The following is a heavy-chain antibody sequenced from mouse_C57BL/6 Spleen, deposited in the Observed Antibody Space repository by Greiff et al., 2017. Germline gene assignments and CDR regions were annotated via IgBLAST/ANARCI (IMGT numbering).Heavy chain of an antibody. J-gene: IGHJ1*03. CDR1: GYAFSSSW. Sequence: QVQLQQSGPELVKPGASVKISCKASGYAFSSSWMNWVKQRPGKGLEWIGRIYPGDGDTNYNGKFKGKATLTADKSSSTAYMQLSSLTSEDSAVYLCARGDYVNPYWYFDVWGTGTTVTVSS. D-gene: IGHD2-1*01. CDR3: ARGDYVNPYWYFDV. V-gene: IGHV1-82*01. CDR2: IYPGDGDT.